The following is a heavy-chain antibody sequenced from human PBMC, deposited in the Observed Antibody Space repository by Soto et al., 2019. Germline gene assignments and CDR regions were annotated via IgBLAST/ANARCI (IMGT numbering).Heavy chain of an antibody. V-gene: IGHV3-30-3*01. CDR3: AREIRVGATHYGMDV. Sequence: LRLSCAASGFTFSSYAMHWVRQAPGKGLEWVAVISYDGSNKYYADSVKGRFTISRDNSKNTLYLQMNGLRAEDTAVYYCAREIRVGATHYGMDVWGQGTTVTAP. CDR1: GFTFSSYA. CDR2: ISYDGSNK. J-gene: IGHJ6*02. D-gene: IGHD1-26*01.